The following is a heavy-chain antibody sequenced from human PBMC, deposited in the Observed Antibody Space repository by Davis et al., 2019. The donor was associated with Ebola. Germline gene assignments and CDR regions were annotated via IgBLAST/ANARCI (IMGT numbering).Heavy chain of an antibody. CDR3: ARGWVTMVQGVIVGYYYYGMDV. CDR2: IKQDGSEK. V-gene: IGHV3-7*01. CDR1: GFTFSSYW. Sequence: GESLKISCAASGFTFSSYWMSWVRQAPGKGLEWVANIKQDGSEKYYVDSVKGRFTISRDNAKNSLYLQMNSLRAEDTAVYYCARGWVTMVQGVIVGYYYYGMDVWGQGTTVTVSS. J-gene: IGHJ6*02. D-gene: IGHD3-10*01.